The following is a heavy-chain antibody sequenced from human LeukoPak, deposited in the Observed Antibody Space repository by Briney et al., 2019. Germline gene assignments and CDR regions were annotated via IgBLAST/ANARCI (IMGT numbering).Heavy chain of an antibody. CDR3: ARLYGTFLEWSPYFDY. J-gene: IGHJ4*02. V-gene: IGHV3-53*04. D-gene: IGHD3-3*02. Sequence: PGGSLRLSCAASGFTVSSNFMSWVRQAPGKELEWVSVIYSGGSTYYADSVKGRFTISRHNSKNTLYLQMNSLRAEDTAVYYCARLYGTFLEWSPYFDYWGQGTLVTVSS. CDR1: GFTVSSNF. CDR2: IYSGGST.